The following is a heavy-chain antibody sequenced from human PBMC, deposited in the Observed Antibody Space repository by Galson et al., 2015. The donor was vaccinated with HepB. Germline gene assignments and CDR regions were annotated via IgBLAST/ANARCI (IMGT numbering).Heavy chain of an antibody. V-gene: IGHV3-33*01. Sequence: SLRLSCAASGFTFSMYGMHWVRQAPGKGLEWVADVWYDGSDKYYADSVKGRFTISRDNSKNMVYMQMNSLRAEDTAVYFCARALKRSRDAYNLDYWGQGTLVTVSS. CDR3: ARALKRSRDAYNLDY. D-gene: IGHD5-24*01. J-gene: IGHJ4*02. CDR2: VWYDGSDK. CDR1: GFTFSMYG.